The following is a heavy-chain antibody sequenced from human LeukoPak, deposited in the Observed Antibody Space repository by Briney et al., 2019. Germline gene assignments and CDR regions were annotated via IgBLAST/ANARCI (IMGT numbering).Heavy chain of an antibody. CDR1: GGSISNYY. Sequence: PSETLSLTCTVSGGSISNYYWSWIRQPPGKGLEWIGYIYYSGSTNYNPSLKSRVTISVDTSKNQFSLKLSSVTAADTAVYYCARIDYYDSSGDDYWGQGTLVTVSS. J-gene: IGHJ4*02. CDR2: IYYSGST. CDR3: ARIDYYDSSGDDY. V-gene: IGHV4-59*01. D-gene: IGHD3-22*01.